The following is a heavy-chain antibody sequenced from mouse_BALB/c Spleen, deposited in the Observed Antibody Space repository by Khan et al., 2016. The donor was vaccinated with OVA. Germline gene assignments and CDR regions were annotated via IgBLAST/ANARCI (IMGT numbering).Heavy chain of an antibody. CDR2: ISYSGNT. CDR1: GYSITSDYA. J-gene: IGHJ2*01. Sequence: EVELVESGPGLVKPSQSLSLTCTVTGYSITSDYAWNWIRQFPGNKLEWLGYISYSGNTKYNPSLKSRISVTRDTSKNQFFLQLNSVTTEDKATYYCARVHGGDFDYWGQGTTLTVSS. V-gene: IGHV3-2*02. CDR3: ARVHGGDFDY.